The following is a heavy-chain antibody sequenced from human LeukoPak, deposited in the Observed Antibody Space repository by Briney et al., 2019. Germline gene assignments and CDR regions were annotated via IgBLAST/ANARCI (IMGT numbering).Heavy chain of an antibody. J-gene: IGHJ4*02. CDR1: GFTFSSYS. Sequence: PGGSLRLSCAASGFTFSSYSMNWVRQAPGKGLEWVSSISSSSYIYYADSVKGRFTISRDNSKNTLYLQMNSLRAEDTAVYYCAKVPGYSGYLYYFDYWGQGTLVTVSS. V-gene: IGHV3-21*04. CDR3: AKVPGYSGYLYYFDY. D-gene: IGHD5-12*01. CDR2: ISSSSYI.